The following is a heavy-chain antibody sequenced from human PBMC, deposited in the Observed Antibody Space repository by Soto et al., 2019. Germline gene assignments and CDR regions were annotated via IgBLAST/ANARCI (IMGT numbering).Heavy chain of an antibody. CDR2: ISAYNGNT. D-gene: IGHD6-19*01. CDR3: ARDWFTGTGIAVAGTYFQH. Sequence: QVQLVQSGAEVKKPGASVKVSCKASGYTFTSYGISWVRQAPGQGLEWMRWISAYNGNTNYAQKLQGRVTMTTDTSTSTAYMELRSLRSDDTAVYYCARDWFTGTGIAVAGTYFQHWGQGTLVTVSS. CDR1: GYTFTSYG. V-gene: IGHV1-18*01. J-gene: IGHJ1*01.